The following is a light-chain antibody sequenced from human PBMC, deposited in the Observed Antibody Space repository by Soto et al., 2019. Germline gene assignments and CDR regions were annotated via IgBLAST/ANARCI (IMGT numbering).Light chain of an antibody. J-gene: IGKJ5*01. CDR3: QQRSNWPPIT. Sequence: EIVLTQSPATLSLSPGERSTLSCRASKSVDNYLAWYQQSPGQAPRLLIYDASNRANGIPVRFSGSGSGTDFTLTISSLEPEDFAVYYCQQRSNWPPITFGQGTRLEIK. V-gene: IGKV3-11*01. CDR1: KSVDNY. CDR2: DAS.